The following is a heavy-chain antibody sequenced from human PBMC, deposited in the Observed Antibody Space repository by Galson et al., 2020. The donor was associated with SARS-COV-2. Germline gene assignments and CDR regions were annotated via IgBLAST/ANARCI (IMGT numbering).Heavy chain of an antibody. D-gene: IGHD2-15*01. CDR3: AYYCSTADCPAYGF. J-gene: IGHJ4*02. V-gene: IGHV2-5*02. CDR2: IYWDNDK. Sequence: VSGPTLVKPTQTLTLTCTFSGFSLTTSGVGVGWIRQPPGKALEWVALIYWDNDKRYSPSLRNRVTVTRDTSKNQVVLTLTNMDHVDTATYYCAYYCSTADCPAYGFWGQGISVTVSS. CDR1: GFSLTTSGVG.